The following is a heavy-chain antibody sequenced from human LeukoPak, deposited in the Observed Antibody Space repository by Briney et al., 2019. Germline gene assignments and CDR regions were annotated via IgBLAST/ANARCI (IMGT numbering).Heavy chain of an antibody. CDR3: AKARITRVGGFIVHFDY. J-gene: IGHJ4*02. CDR1: GFTFSSYG. CDR2: ISGSGGST. Sequence: GGSLRLSCAASGFTFSSYGMSWVRQAPGKGLEWVSAISGSGGSTYYADSVKGRFTISRDNSKNTLYLQMNSLRAEDTAVYYCAKARITRVGGFIVHFDYGGKGTLVTVSS. V-gene: IGHV3-23*01. D-gene: IGHD3-10*01.